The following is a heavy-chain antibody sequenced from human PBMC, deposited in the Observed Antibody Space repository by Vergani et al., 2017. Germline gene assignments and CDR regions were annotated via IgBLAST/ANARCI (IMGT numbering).Heavy chain of an antibody. V-gene: IGHV1-69*13. CDR3: ARARGRTFRYSSSWDLDY. J-gene: IGHJ4*02. CDR2: IIPIFGTA. Sequence: QVQLVQSGAEVKKPGSSVKVSCKASGGTFSSYAISWVRQAPGQGLEWMGWIIPIFGTANYAQKFQGRVTITADESTSTAYMELSSLRSEDTAVYYCARARGRTFRYSSSWDLDYWGQGTLVTVSS. D-gene: IGHD6-13*01. CDR1: GGTFSSYA.